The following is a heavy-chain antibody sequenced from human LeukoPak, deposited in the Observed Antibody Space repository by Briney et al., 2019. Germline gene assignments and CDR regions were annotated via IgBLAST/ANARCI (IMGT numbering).Heavy chain of an antibody. CDR1: GFTFSSYE. V-gene: IGHV3-48*03. D-gene: IGHD4-17*01. CDR3: AKDAGTTVTRYFDY. J-gene: IGHJ4*02. CDR2: ISSSGSTI. Sequence: PGGSLRLSCAASGFTFSSYEMNWVRQAPGKGLEWVSYISSSGSTIYYADSVKGRFTISRDNAKNSLYLQMDSLRAEDTAVYYCAKDAGTTVTRYFDYWGQGTLVTVSS.